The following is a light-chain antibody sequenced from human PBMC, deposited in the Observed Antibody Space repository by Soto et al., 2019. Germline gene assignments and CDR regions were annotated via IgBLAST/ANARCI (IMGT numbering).Light chain of an antibody. Sequence: IAMTHSPATLAVSPGHTATLSCRANQSGSSNLAWYQQKPGQAPRLLIYGASTRATGIPVRFSGSGSGTEFTLTISSLQSEDFAVYYCQQYNNWPRTFGQGTKVDIK. V-gene: IGKV3D-15*01. CDR2: GAS. J-gene: IGKJ1*01. CDR1: QSGSSN. CDR3: QQYNNWPRT.